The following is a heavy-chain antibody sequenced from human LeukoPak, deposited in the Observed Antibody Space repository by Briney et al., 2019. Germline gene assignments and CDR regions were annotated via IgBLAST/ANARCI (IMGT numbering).Heavy chain of an antibody. CDR2: INPTGGST. CDR1: GYTFPSYF. J-gene: IGHJ4*02. V-gene: IGHV1-46*01. D-gene: IGHD6-6*01. CDR3: ARTAARRFDY. Sequence: ASVKVSCKASGYTFPSYFMHWVRQAPGQGLEWMGIINPTGGSTTYAQKFQGRVTMTRDTSTSTVYMELSSLRSDDTTVYYCARTAARRFDYWGQGTLVTVSS.